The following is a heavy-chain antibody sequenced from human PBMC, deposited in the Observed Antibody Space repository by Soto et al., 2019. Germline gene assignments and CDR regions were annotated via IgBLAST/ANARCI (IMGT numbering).Heavy chain of an antibody. J-gene: IGHJ6*02. D-gene: IGHD2-2*02. CDR3: ASRCSSTSCYKVLDYYYGMDV. CDR2: INPNSGGT. V-gene: IGHV1-2*02. CDR1: GYTFTGYY. Sequence: ASVKVSCKASGYTFTGYYMHWVRQAPGQGXEWMGWINPNSGGTNYAQKFQGRVTMTRDTSISTAYMELSRLRSDDTAVYYCASRCSSTSCYKVLDYYYGMDVWGQGTTVTVSS.